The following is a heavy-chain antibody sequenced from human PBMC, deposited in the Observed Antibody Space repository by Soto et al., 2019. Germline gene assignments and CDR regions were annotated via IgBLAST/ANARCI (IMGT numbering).Heavy chain of an antibody. CDR3: ASDFELPVGDSVHLDY. Sequence: QVQLVESGGDVVQSGRSLRLSCVVSGFTCSHYAMHWVRQAPGKGLEWVAFISNDGGKTYDADSVKGRFTISRDNSKNTLYLQMNRLRAEDTAVYYCASDFELPVGDSVHLDYWGQGTLVIVSS. CDR2: ISNDGGKT. J-gene: IGHJ4*02. D-gene: IGHD1-7*01. V-gene: IGHV3-30*14. CDR1: GFTCSHYA.